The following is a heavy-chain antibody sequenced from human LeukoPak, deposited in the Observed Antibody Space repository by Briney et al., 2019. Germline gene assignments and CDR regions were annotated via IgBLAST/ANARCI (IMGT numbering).Heavy chain of an antibody. D-gene: IGHD3-3*01. CDR2: ISYDGSNK. J-gene: IGHJ4*02. CDR3: ARARHAEYYDFWSGYLDY. Sequence: GGSLRLSCAASGFTFSSYAMHWVRQAPGEGLEWVAVISYDGSNKYYADSVKGRFTISRDNSKNTLYLQMNSLRAEDTAVYYCARARHAEYYDFWSGYLDYWGQGTLVTVSS. CDR1: GFTFSSYA. V-gene: IGHV3-30*01.